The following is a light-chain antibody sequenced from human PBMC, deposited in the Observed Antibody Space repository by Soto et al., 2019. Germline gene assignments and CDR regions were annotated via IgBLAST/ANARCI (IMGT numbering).Light chain of an antibody. J-gene: IGKJ1*01. CDR1: QSVSSY. Sequence: EIVLTQSPATLSLSPGEGATLSCRASQSVSSYLALYQQKPGQAPRLLIYDASNRATGIPARFSGSGSGTDFTLIISSLEPEYFAVYYCQQRSNWPVTFGLGTKVEV. CDR2: DAS. CDR3: QQRSNWPVT. V-gene: IGKV3-11*01.